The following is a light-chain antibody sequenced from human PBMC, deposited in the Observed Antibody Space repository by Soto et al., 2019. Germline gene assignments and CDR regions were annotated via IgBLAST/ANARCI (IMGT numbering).Light chain of an antibody. CDR2: DAS. V-gene: IGKV1-33*01. Sequence: DIQMTQSPSSLSASVGDRITITCPASQDISNYLNWYQQKPGKAPKLLIYDASNLETGVPSRFSGSESGTDFNFTISSRQPDDISTDYCQQYDNLPITCGPGMKVDIK. CDR1: QDISNY. J-gene: IGKJ3*01. CDR3: QQYDNLPIT.